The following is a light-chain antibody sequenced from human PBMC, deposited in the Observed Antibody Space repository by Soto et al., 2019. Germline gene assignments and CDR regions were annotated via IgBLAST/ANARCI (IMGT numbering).Light chain of an antibody. V-gene: IGKV1-33*01. CDR1: QDIRTS. Sequence: DIQMTQSPSSLSASVGARVSITCQASQDIRTSLSWFQHKPGRAPKLLIYGASYLETGVPSRFRGSGSGTDFTFTITSLQPEDIATYYCQHYNNLPPFTFGPWTIVDI. CDR3: QHYNNLPPFT. J-gene: IGKJ3*01. CDR2: GAS.